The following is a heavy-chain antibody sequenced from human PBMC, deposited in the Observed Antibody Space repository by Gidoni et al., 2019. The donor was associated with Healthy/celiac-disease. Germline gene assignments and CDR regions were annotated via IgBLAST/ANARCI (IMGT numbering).Heavy chain of an antibody. V-gene: IGHV3-23*01. Sequence: EVQLLQSGGGLVQTGGSLRLSCAASGFTFTSYAMTWVRQAPGKGLEWVSAISGSGTSTYYADSVKGRFTISRDNSKNTLYLQMNSLRVEDTAVYYCAKDRDDYMSHFDYWGQGTLVTVSS. CDR3: AKDRDDYMSHFDY. CDR1: GFTFTSYA. D-gene: IGHD4-4*01. CDR2: ISGSGTST. J-gene: IGHJ4*02.